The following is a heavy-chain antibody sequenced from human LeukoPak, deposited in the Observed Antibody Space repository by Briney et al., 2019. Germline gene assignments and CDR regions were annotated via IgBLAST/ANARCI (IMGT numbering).Heavy chain of an antibody. D-gene: IGHD3-22*01. J-gene: IGHJ4*02. CDR2: ISDSGGST. CDR1: GITLSNYG. Sequence: GGSLRLSCAVPGITLSNYGMSWVRQAPGKGLEWVAGISDSGGSTNYADSVKGRFTISRDNPKNTLYLQMNSLRAEDTAVYFCAKRGVVIRVILVGFHKEAYYFDSWGQGALVTVSS. V-gene: IGHV3-23*01. CDR3: AKRGVVIRVILVGFHKEAYYFDS.